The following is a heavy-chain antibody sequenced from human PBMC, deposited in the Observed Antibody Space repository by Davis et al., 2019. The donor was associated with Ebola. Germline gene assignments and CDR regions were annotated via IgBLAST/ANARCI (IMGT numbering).Heavy chain of an antibody. CDR2: IDSSSTYT. CDR3: VREGYWNLDY. J-gene: IGHJ4*02. Sequence: GESLKISCEASGFTFRLYSMNWVRQAPGKGLEWVSGIDSSSTYTHFADSVKGRFSISRDNAKDTVYLQMNGLRADDTAVYFCVREGYWNLDYWGQGTLVTVSS. D-gene: IGHD1-1*01. CDR1: GFTFRLYS. V-gene: IGHV3-21*01.